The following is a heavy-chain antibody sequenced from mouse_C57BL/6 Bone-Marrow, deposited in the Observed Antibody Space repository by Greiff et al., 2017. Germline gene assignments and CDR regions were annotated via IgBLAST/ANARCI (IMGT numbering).Heavy chain of an antibody. V-gene: IGHV1-4*01. CDR1: GYTFTSYT. J-gene: IGHJ1*03. CDR2: INPSSGYT. D-gene: IGHD1-1*01. CDR3: ARDYYGSSYWYFDV. Sequence: VKLQQSGAELARPGASVKMSCKASGYTFTSYTMHWVKQRPGQGLEWIGYINPSSGYTKYNQKFKDKATLTADKASSTAYMQLSSLTSEDSAVYYCARDYYGSSYWYFDVWGTGTTVTVSS.